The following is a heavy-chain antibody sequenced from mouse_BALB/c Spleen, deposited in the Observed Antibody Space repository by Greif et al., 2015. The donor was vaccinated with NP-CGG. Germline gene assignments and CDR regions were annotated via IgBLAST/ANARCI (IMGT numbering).Heavy chain of an antibody. Sequence: QVQLQQSGAELATPGASVKMSCKASGYTFTSYWMHWVKQRPGQGLEWIGYINPSTGYTEYNQKFKDKATLTADKSSSTAYMQLSSLTSEDSAVYDCARGGYGSSSWFAYWGQGTLVTVSA. D-gene: IGHD1-1*01. J-gene: IGHJ3*01. CDR3: ARGGYGSSSWFAY. CDR2: INPSTGYT. V-gene: IGHV1-4*01. CDR1: GYTFTSYW.